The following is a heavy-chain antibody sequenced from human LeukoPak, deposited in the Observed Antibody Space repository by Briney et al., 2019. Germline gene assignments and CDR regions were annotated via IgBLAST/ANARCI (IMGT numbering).Heavy chain of an antibody. CDR3: ARMTTPTDY. V-gene: IGHV3-23*01. CDR1: GFTFSSYA. Sequence: TGGSLRLSCVASGFTFSSYAMTWVRQAPGKGREWVSGVTSSGGGTHYADSVKGRFTISRDNAKNTLYLQMNSLRAEDTAVYYCARMTTPTDYWGQGTLATVSS. D-gene: IGHD4-11*01. J-gene: IGHJ4*02. CDR2: VTSSGGGT.